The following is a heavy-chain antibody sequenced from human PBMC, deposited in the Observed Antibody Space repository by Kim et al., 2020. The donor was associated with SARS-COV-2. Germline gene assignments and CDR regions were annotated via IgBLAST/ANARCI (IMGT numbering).Heavy chain of an antibody. J-gene: IGHJ4*02. CDR2: INPDSGGT. Sequence: ASVKVSCKASGYTFTGYYMHWVRQAPGQGLEWMGWINPDSGGTNYAQKFQGWVTMTRDTSISTAYMELSRLRSDDTAVYYCARESTPYGSGSYYNVAMYYFDYWGQGTLVTVSS. CDR1: GYTFTGYY. V-gene: IGHV1-2*04. CDR3: ARESTPYGSGSYYNVAMYYFDY. D-gene: IGHD3-10*01.